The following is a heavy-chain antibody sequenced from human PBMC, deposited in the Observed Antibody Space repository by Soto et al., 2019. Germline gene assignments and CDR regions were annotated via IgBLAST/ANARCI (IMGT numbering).Heavy chain of an antibody. Sequence: PGGSLRLSCEASGFTISECSMNWVRQAPGKGLEWLAYITIRTGNVLYADSVRGRLTISADNAENSVILQMNSLRDEDSAVYFCVRDRDLYRDMFHADLWGQGTLVTVSS. D-gene: IGHD3-10*02. CDR1: GFTISECS. CDR2: ITIRTGNV. V-gene: IGHV3-48*02. J-gene: IGHJ4*01. CDR3: VRDRDLYRDMFHADL.